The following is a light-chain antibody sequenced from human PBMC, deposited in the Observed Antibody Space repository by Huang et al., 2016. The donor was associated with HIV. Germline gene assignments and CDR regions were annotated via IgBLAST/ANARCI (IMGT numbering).Light chain of an antibody. J-gene: IGKJ4*01. CDR1: QHISGY. Sequence: EIVLKQSPATLSISPGERATLPCRARQHISGYLAWYQQKPGQAPRLLIYCASIRATCIPVRFSGSGSVTDFTFSISSLEPEDFAFYYCQQRAGWPLTFGGGTKVEIK. V-gene: IGKV3-11*01. CDR2: CAS. CDR3: QQRAGWPLT.